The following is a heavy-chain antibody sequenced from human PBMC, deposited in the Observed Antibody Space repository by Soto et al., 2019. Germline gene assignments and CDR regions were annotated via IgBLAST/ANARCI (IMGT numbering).Heavy chain of an antibody. J-gene: IGHJ6*03. CDR2: ISAYNGNT. V-gene: IGHV1-18*01. CDR3: ARDHIVVVPAASQKDYYYYYYMDV. D-gene: IGHD2-2*01. CDR1: GYTFTSYG. Sequence: GASVKVSCKASGYTFTSYGISWVRQAPGQGLEWMGWISAYNGNTNYAQKLQGRVTMTTDTSTSTAYMELRSLRSDDTAVYYCARDHIVVVPAASQKDYYYYYYMDVWGKGTTVTSP.